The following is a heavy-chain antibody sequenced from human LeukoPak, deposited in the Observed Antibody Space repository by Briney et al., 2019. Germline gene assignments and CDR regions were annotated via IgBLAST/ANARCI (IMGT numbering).Heavy chain of an antibody. Sequence: GGSLRLSCAASGFTFSSYAMSWVRQAPGKGLEWVSAISGSGGSTYYADSVKGRFTISRDNSKNTLYLQMNSLRAEDTAVYYCAKDPGVPAAMSHNWFDPWGQGTLVTVSS. CDR1: GFTFSSYA. J-gene: IGHJ5*02. CDR2: ISGSGGST. CDR3: AKDPGVPAAMSHNWFDP. D-gene: IGHD2-2*01. V-gene: IGHV3-23*01.